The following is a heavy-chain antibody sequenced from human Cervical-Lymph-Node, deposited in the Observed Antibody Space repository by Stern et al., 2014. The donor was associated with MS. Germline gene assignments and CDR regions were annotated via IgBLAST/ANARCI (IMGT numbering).Heavy chain of an antibody. J-gene: IGHJ4*02. Sequence: QVQLVQSGAEVKKPGASVKVSCKAAGYSFTGNYIHWLRQAPGQGLEWMARTNPNSGDSNYALKFQGRVTMTRDTSISTAYMNLNRLGIDDTAVYYCARERGRAGPAMADYWGQGTLVTVSS. CDR2: TNPNSGDS. CDR1: GYSFTGNY. CDR3: ARERGRAGPAMADY. D-gene: IGHD5-18*01. V-gene: IGHV1-2*06.